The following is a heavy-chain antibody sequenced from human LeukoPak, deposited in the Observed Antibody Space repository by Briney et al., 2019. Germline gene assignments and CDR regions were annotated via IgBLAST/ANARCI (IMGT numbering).Heavy chain of an antibody. Sequence: GASVKVSCKASGYTFTSYAMNWVRQAPGQGLEWMGWINTNTGNPTYAQGFTGRFVFSLDTSVSTAYLQISSLKAEDTAVYYCARVSGWFGELLGYYYYMDVWGKGTTVTVSS. D-gene: IGHD3-10*01. J-gene: IGHJ6*03. V-gene: IGHV7-4-1*02. CDR2: INTNTGNP. CDR3: ARVSGWFGELLGYYYYMDV. CDR1: GYTFTSYA.